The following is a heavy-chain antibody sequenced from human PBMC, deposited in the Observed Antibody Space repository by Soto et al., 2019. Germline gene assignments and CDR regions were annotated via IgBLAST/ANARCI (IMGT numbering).Heavy chain of an antibody. Sequence: HVQLQESGPGLVKPSETLSLSCSVSGASLLSSYWSWVRQPAGKGLEWIGHIFSSGRTSYNPSLKSRLTMSIDTSKNLFSLNLSSVTAADTAVYYCAKGCDVKYFDKWGQGTLVTVSS. J-gene: IGHJ4*02. D-gene: IGHD2-15*01. CDR3: AKGCDVKYFDK. CDR2: IFSSGRT. V-gene: IGHV4-4*07. CDR1: GASLLSSY.